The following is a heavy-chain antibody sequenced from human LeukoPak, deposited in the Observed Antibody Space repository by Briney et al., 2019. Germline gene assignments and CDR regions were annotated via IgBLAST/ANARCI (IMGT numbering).Heavy chain of an antibody. CDR2: VSWNSGSI. J-gene: IGHJ6*03. D-gene: IGHD1-14*01. CDR3: AKAPGPGYYYYIDV. CDR1: GFTFDDYA. V-gene: IGHV3-9*01. Sequence: GGSLRLSCAASGFTFDDYAMHWVRQAPGKGLEWVSGVSWNSGSIGYADSVKGRFTISRDNAKNSLYLQMNNLRSEDTALYHCAKAPGPGYYYYIDVWGKGTTVTVSS.